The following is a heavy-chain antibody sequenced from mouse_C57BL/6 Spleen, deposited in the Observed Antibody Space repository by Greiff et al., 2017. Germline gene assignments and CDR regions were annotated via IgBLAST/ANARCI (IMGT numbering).Heavy chain of an antibody. J-gene: IGHJ4*01. D-gene: IGHD2-1*01. CDR3: ARKEENYGNYYAMDY. Sequence: EVQLQRSGPELVKPGASVKISCKASGYTFTDYYMNWVKQSHGKSLEWIGDINPNNGGTSYNQKFKGKATLTVDKSSSTAYMELRSLTSEDSAVYYCARKEENYGNYYAMDYWGQGTSVTVSS. CDR1: GYTFTDYY. CDR2: INPNNGGT. V-gene: IGHV1-26*01.